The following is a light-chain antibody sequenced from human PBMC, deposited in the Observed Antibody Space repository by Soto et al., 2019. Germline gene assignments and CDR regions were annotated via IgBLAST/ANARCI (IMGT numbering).Light chain of an antibody. CDR1: QSISNY. Sequence: DIQMTQSPSSLSASVGDRVTITCRASQSISNYLNWYQQKPGKSPKVLIYAASSLPSGVPSRFSGRGSGTDFTLTISSLQPEDFATYYCQQSYSTRYTFGQGTKVENK. CDR3: QQSYSTRYT. J-gene: IGKJ2*01. V-gene: IGKV1-39*01. CDR2: AAS.